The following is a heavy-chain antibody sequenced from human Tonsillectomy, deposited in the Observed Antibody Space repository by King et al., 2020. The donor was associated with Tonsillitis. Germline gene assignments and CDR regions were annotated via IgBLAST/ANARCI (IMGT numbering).Heavy chain of an antibody. CDR2: ISSSSSYI. D-gene: IGHD7-27*01. Sequence: VQLVESGGGLVKPGGSLRLSCAASGFTFSSYSMNWVRQAPGKGLEWVSSISSSSSYIYYADSVKGRFTISRDNAKNSLYLQMNSLRAEDTPVYYCARDLSGDEGFDYWGQGTLVTVSS. CDR3: ARDLSGDEGFDY. CDR1: GFTFSSYS. J-gene: IGHJ4*02. V-gene: IGHV3-21*01.